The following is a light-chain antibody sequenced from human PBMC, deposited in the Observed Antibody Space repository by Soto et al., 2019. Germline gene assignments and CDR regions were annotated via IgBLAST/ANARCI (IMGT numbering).Light chain of an antibody. CDR3: QQHGSSPG. V-gene: IGKV3-20*01. CDR2: GAS. Sequence: EIVLTQSPGTLSLSPGERATLSCRASQSVSSSYLAWYQQKPGQAPRLLIYGASSRATGIPDRFSGSGSGTDFTLTISRLEPEDFAVYYCQQHGSSPGFGPGTKVDIK. J-gene: IGKJ3*01. CDR1: QSVSSSY.